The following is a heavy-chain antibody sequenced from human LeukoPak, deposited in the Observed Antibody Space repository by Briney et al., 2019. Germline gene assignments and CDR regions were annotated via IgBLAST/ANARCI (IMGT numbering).Heavy chain of an antibody. D-gene: IGHD3-22*01. V-gene: IGHV3-33*01. CDR1: GFTFSRYG. J-gene: IGHJ3*02. CDR3: ARDPPMYYYDEPGSRDAFDI. Sequence: HSGGSLRLSCAASGFTFSRYGMHWGRQAPGKGLEWVAVIWYDGSNKYYAESVKGRFTISRDNSKNTLHLQMNSLRAEDTAVYYCARDPPMYYYDEPGSRDAFDIWGQGTMVTVSS. CDR2: IWYDGSNK.